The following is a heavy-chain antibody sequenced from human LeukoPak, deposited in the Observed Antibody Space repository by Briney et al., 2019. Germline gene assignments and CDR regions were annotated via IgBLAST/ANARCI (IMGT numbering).Heavy chain of an antibody. Sequence: SETLSLTCTVSGGSISSSSYYWGWIRQPPGKGLEWIGSIYYSGSTYYNPSLKSRVTISVDTSKNQFSLKLSSVTAADTAVYYCASSPFTIFGVFGWFDPWGQGTLVTVSS. V-gene: IGHV4-39*01. CDR1: GGSISSSSYY. D-gene: IGHD3-3*01. J-gene: IGHJ5*02. CDR3: ASSPFTIFGVFGWFDP. CDR2: IYYSGST.